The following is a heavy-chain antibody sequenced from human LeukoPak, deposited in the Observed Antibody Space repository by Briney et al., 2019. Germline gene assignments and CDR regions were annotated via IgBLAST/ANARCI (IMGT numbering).Heavy chain of an antibody. CDR2: IYFNMST. J-gene: IGHJ5*02. CDR1: GFTFSNYN. D-gene: IGHD4-11*01. V-gene: IGHV4-59*04. CDR3: VRGDSYSIFNWFNP. Sequence: GSLRLSCAASGFTFSNYNMNWVRQAPGKGLEWIGSIYFNMSTDYRPSLKSRLTMSLDTSKRQFSLKLSSVTAADTAVYYCVRGDSYSIFNWFNPWGQGTLVIVSS.